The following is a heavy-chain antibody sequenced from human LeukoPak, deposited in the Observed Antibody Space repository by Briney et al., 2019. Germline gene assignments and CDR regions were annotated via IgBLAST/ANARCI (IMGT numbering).Heavy chain of an antibody. V-gene: IGHV1-18*01. CDR3: ARTGLTWWDLPDS. D-gene: IGHD1-26*01. CDR1: GFSFSNYG. Sequence: ASVKVSCKSSGFSFSNYGIIWVRQAPGQGLEWMGWITGNNGNTNYAQKFQDRVTMTTDTSTSTAYMEVRSLRSDDTAMHYCARTGLTWWDLPDSWGQGTLVTVSS. J-gene: IGHJ4*02. CDR2: ITGNNGNT.